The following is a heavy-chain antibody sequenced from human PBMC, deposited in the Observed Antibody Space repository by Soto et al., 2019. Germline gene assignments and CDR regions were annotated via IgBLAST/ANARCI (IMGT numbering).Heavy chain of an antibody. D-gene: IGHD1-26*01. J-gene: IGHJ4*02. CDR2: IYRSERT. CDR1: GASVSRGTYS. V-gene: IGHV4-30-2*01. Sequence: QLLLQESGSRLVKPSQTLSLTCGVSGASVSRGTYSWSWIRQPPGKGLELIGPIYRSERTPYNPSPKYRVTISVDRSKNQFSLRLTSVTAADTAVFYCAGYSWTYYFSGLDYWGQGTLVTVSS. CDR3: AGYSWTYYFSGLDY.